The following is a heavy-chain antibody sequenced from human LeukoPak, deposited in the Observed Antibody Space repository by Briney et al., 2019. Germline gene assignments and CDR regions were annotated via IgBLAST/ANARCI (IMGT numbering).Heavy chain of an antibody. CDR1: GFTFSSYS. Sequence: GGSLRLSCAASGFTFSSYSMNWVRQTPGKGLEWVSSISATSSYIYYADSARGRFTISRDNAKDSLYLQMNSLRPEDTAVYYCTRGTNWAFDSWGQGTLVTVSS. D-gene: IGHD1-1*01. CDR3: TRGTNWAFDS. CDR2: ISATSSYI. V-gene: IGHV3-21*04. J-gene: IGHJ4*02.